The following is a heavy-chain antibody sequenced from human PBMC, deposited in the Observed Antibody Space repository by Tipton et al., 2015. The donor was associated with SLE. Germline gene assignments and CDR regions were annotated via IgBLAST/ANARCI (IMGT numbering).Heavy chain of an antibody. Sequence: TLSLTCTIPGGSTSSYYWTWIRQSPGKGLEWIGYVYVSGSTNYNPSLKSRLTLSIDTSKNQFSLKLSSVTAADTAVYYCVRLELPATKADYWGPGTLVTVSS. CDR1: GGSTSSYY. V-gene: IGHV4-59*08. CDR2: VYVSGST. D-gene: IGHD5-24*01. CDR3: VRLELPATKADY. J-gene: IGHJ4*02.